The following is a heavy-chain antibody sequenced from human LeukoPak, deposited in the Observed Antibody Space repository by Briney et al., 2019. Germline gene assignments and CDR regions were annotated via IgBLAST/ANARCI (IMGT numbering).Heavy chain of an antibody. V-gene: IGHV4-31*03. Sequence: PSETLSLTCTVSGGSISSGGYYWSWIRPHPGKGLEWIGYIYYSGSTYYNPSLKSRVTISVDTSKNQFSLKLSSVTAADTAVYYCARHPIREYYFDYWGQGTLVTVSS. CDR3: ARHPIREYYFDY. CDR1: GGSISSGGYY. CDR2: IYYSGST. J-gene: IGHJ4*02. D-gene: IGHD3-9*01.